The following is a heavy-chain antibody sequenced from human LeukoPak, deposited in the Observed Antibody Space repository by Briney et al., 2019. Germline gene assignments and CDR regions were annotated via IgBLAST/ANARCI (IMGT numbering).Heavy chain of an antibody. CDR2: INHSGST. Sequence: SETLSLTCAVYGGSFSGYYWSWIRQPPGNGLEWIGEINHSGSTNYNPSLESRVTISVDTSKNQFSLKLSSVTAADTAVYYCARGTSTYYFDYWGQGTLVTVSS. CDR1: GGSFSGYY. J-gene: IGHJ4*02. V-gene: IGHV4-34*01. CDR3: ARGTSTYYFDY.